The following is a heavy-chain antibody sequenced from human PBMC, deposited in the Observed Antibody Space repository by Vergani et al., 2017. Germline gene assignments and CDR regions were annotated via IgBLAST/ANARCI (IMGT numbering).Heavy chain of an antibody. J-gene: IGHJ1*01. CDR3: ARRIAAAGRAEYFQH. D-gene: IGHD6-13*01. Sequence: QVQLVQSGAEVKKPGASVKVSCKASGYTFTSYYMHWVRQAPGQGLEWMGIINPSGGSTSYAQKFQGRVTMTRDTSTSTVYMELSSLRSEDTAVYYCARRIAAAGRAEYFQHWGQGTLVTVSS. CDR1: GYTFTSYY. V-gene: IGHV1-46*01. CDR2: INPSGGST.